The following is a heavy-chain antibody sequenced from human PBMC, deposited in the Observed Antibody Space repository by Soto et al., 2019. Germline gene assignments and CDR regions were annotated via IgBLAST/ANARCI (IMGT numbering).Heavy chain of an antibody. CDR2: ITDSGGDA. V-gene: IGHV3-23*01. CDR3: ARGSKDSYPGSRIFDF. CDR1: GITVGSRA. Sequence: GGSLRLSCVASGITVGSRAMSWVRQAPGGGLEWVSTITDSGGDAKYADSGRGRFAISRDNSKNTLYLQMSSLRAEDSAIYYGARGSKDSYPGSRIFDFWGRGTLVTVSS. D-gene: IGHD3-10*01. J-gene: IGHJ4*02.